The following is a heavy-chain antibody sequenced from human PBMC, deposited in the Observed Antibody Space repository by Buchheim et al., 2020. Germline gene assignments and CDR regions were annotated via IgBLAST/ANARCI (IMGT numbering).Heavy chain of an antibody. CDR2: ISSSGSTI. Sequence: EVQLVESGGGLVQPGGSLRLSCAASGFTFSSYEMNWVRQAPGKGLEWVSYISSSGSTIYYADSVKGRFTISSDKAKNSQYLQMNSLRAEDTAVYYCARGSMGTRHYFDYWGQGTL. CDR1: GFTFSSYE. J-gene: IGHJ4*02. V-gene: IGHV3-48*03. CDR3: ARGSMGTRHYFDY. D-gene: IGHD2/OR15-2a*01.